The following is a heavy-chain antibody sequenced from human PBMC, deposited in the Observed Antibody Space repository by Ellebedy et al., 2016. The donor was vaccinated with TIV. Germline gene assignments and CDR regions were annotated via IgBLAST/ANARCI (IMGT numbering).Heavy chain of an antibody. CDR1: GFSLSNARMG. Sequence: SGPTLVKPTETLTLTCTVSGFSLSNARMGVSWIRPPPGKALEWLAHIFSTDEKSYSTSLKSRPTISKDTSKSQVVLTMTNMDPVDTATYYCARRVGGYFDYWGQGTLVTVSS. CDR2: IFSTDEK. J-gene: IGHJ4*02. V-gene: IGHV2-26*01. CDR3: ARRVGGYFDY. D-gene: IGHD3-3*01.